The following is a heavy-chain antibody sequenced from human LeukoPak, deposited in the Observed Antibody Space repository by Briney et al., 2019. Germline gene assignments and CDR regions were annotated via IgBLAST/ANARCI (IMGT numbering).Heavy chain of an antibody. CDR2: IYYSGST. D-gene: IGHD3-9*01. CDR3: ARVVTDWAIHN. V-gene: IGHV4-30-4*01. J-gene: IGHJ4*02. CDR1: GGSINSGDYY. Sequence: SETLSLTCTVSGGSINSGDYYWSWIRQPPGKGLEWIGFIYYSGSTYNNPSLKSRVTISVDTSKNQFSLRLSSVTAADKAMYYCARVVTDWAIHNWGQGTLVTVSS.